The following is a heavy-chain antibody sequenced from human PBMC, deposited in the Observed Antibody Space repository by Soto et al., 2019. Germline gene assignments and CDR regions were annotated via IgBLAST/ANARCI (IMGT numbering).Heavy chain of an antibody. J-gene: IGHJ5*02. V-gene: IGHV1-3*01. CDR2: INVGNVNT. CDR1: GFPFAGNT. Sequence: QVQLVQSGAEVKKPGASVKVSCKASGFPFAGNTVLWVRQAPGQGLEWMGWINVGNVNTKLSQKFQGRFTLARDTSASTDYMELSSLRSEDTAVYYCARGLPTTVTILQSWGQGALVTVAS. D-gene: IGHD4-17*01. CDR3: ARGLPTTVTILQS.